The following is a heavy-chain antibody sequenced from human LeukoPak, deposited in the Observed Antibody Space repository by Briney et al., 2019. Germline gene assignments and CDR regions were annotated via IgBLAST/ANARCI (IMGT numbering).Heavy chain of an antibody. CDR2: IYYSGST. Sequence: SETLSLTCTVSGGSISSHYWSWLRQPPGKGLEWIGYIYYSGSTNYNPSLKSRVTISVDTSKNQYSLKLSSVTAADTAVYYCARVRAYDFWSGYYSYYYYYMDVWGQGTLVTVSS. CDR3: ARVRAYDFWSGYYSYYYYYMDV. CDR1: GGSISSHY. D-gene: IGHD3-3*01. J-gene: IGHJ6*03. V-gene: IGHV4-59*11.